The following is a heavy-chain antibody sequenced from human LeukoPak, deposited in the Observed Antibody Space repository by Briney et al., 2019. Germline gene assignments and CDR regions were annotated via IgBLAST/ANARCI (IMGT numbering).Heavy chain of an antibody. D-gene: IGHD3-10*01. V-gene: IGHV3-7*01. J-gene: IGHJ4*02. CDR2: IKQDGSEK. CDR1: GFTFSSYW. Sequence: GGSLRLSCAASGFTFSSYWMSWVRQAPGKGLEWVANIKQDGSEKYYVDSVKGRFTISRDNAKNSLYLQMSSLRAEDTAVYYCARDSAWFGELVGYFDYWGQGTLVTVSS. CDR3: ARDSAWFGELVGYFDY.